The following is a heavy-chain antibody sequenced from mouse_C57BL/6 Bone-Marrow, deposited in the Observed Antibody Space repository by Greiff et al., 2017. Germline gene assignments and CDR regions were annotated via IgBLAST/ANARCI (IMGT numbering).Heavy chain of an antibody. CDR1: GFTFTDYY. Sequence: EVQLVESGGGLVQPGGSLSLSCAASGFTFTDYYMSWVRQPPGKALEWLGFIRNKANGYTTEYSASVKGRFTISRDNYQSILYLQMNALRAEDSATYYCARKDYYAMDYWGQGTSGNGAS. V-gene: IGHV7-3*01. CDR3: ARKDYYAMDY. CDR2: IRNKANGYTT. J-gene: IGHJ4*01.